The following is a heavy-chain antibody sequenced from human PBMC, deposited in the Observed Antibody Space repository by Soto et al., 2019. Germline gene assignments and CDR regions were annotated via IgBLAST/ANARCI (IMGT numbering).Heavy chain of an antibody. Sequence: QVHLQESGPGLERPSETLSLSCVVSGGSVSSGSYYWTWIRQPPGKGLEWIGYTLDSGSTDYNPSLKSRVTISIDTSKNQFSLKLSSVTAADTAVYYCARQRIEPVQYYLDSWGQGTLVTVSS. CDR1: GGSVSSGSYY. CDR3: ARQRIEPVQYYLDS. D-gene: IGHD2-2*01. V-gene: IGHV4-61*01. CDR2: TLDSGST. J-gene: IGHJ4*02.